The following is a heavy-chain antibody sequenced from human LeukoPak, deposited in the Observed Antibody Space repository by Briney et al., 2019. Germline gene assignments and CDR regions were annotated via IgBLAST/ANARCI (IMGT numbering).Heavy chain of an antibody. Sequence: GGSLRLSCAASGFTVSSNYMTWVRQAPGKGLEWVAVISYDGSYKNYADSVQGRFSISRDNPKNTLYLQMNTLSAEDTAVYYCGKERWGYCSSAGCPLFDSWGQGTLITVSS. D-gene: IGHD2-2*01. J-gene: IGHJ4*02. CDR3: GKERWGYCSSAGCPLFDS. CDR1: GFTVSSNY. V-gene: IGHV3-30*18. CDR2: ISYDGSYK.